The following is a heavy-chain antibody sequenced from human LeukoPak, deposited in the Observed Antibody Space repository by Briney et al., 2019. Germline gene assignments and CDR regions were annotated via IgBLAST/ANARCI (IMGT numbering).Heavy chain of an antibody. Sequence: GGSLRLSCAASGFTFSSYAMSWVRQAPGKGLEWVSAISGSGGSTYYADSVKGRLTISRDNSKNTLYLQMNSLRAEDTAVYYCAKARGRVGATTIDYWGLGTLVTVSS. CDR1: GFTFSSYA. V-gene: IGHV3-23*01. D-gene: IGHD1-26*01. CDR3: AKARGRVGATTIDY. J-gene: IGHJ4*02. CDR2: ISGSGGST.